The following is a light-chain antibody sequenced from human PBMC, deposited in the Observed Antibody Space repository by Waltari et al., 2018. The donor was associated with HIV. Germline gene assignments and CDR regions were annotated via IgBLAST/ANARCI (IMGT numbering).Light chain of an antibody. V-gene: IGLV1-44*01. CDR2: SNN. CDR1: SSNIGSNT. Sequence: QSVLTQPPSASGTPGQRVTISCSGSSSNIGSNTVNWYQQLPGTAPTLLIYSNNQRPSGVPDRFSGSKAGNSASLDISGLQSEEEADYYGAAWDDSLNGWVFGGGTKLTVL. CDR3: AAWDDSLNGWV. J-gene: IGLJ3*02.